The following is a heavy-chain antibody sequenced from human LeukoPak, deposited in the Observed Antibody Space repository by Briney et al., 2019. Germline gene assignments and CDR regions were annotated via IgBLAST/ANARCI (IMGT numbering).Heavy chain of an antibody. V-gene: IGHV3-53*04. CDR3: ARGGGYYDILAGPRPRGRSNWFDP. D-gene: IGHD3-9*01. CDR2: IYSGGST. J-gene: IGHJ5*02. Sequence: GGSLRLSCAASGFTVSSNYMSWVRQAPGKGLEWVSVIYSGGSTYYADSVKGRFTISRHNSKNTLYLQMNSLRAEDTAVYYCARGGGYYDILAGPRPRGRSNWFDPWGQGTLVTVSS. CDR1: GFTVSSNY.